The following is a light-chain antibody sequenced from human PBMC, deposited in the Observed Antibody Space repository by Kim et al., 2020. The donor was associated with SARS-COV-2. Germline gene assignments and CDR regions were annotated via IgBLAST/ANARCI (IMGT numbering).Light chain of an antibody. V-gene: IGKV4-1*01. Sequence: DIVMIQSPDSLAVSLGERATINCKSSQSVLYSSNNKNYLAWYQQKPGQPPKLLIYWASTRESGVPDRFCGSGSGTDFTLTISSLQAEDVAVYYCQQYYSTPQTFGQGTKLEI. CDR1: QSVLYSSNNKNY. CDR3: QQYYSTPQT. CDR2: WAS. J-gene: IGKJ2*01.